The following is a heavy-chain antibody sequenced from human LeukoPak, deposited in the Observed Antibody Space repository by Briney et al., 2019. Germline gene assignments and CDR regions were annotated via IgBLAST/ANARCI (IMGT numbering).Heavy chain of an antibody. CDR1: GFIFSDYA. CDR2: ISGPGGNT. CDR3: AKSARGYSYGDFAY. Sequence: GGSLRLSCAASGFIFSDYAMNWVRQAPGKGLQWVSSISGPGGNTYYADSVKGRFTISRDNSKNTLYLQMTSLGAEETALYYCAKSARGYSYGDFAYWGQGTLVTVSS. V-gene: IGHV3-23*01. J-gene: IGHJ4*02. D-gene: IGHD5-18*01.